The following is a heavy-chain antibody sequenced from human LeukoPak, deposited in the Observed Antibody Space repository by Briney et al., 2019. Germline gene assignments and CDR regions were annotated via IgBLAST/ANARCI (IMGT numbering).Heavy chain of an antibody. V-gene: IGHV1-8*01. CDR1: GYTFTSYD. D-gene: IGHD6-6*01. CDR2: MNPNSGNT. CDR3: ARSYSSSSYHGMDV. Sequence: ASVKVSCKASGYTFTSYDINWVRQATGQGLEWMGWMNPNSGNTGYAQKFQGRVTMTRNTSISTAYMELSSLRSEDTAVYYCARSYSSSSYHGMDVWGQGTTVTVSS. J-gene: IGHJ6*02.